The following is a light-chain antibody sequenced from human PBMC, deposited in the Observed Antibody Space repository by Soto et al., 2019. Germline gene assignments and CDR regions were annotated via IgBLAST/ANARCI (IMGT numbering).Light chain of an antibody. CDR2: DIS. CDR1: QYVSTN. J-gene: IGKJ4*01. V-gene: IGKV3D-15*01. Sequence: ETVMTQFPATLSVSPGERATLSCRASQYVSTNLAWYQQQPGQPPRLLIYDISNRATGIPARFSGSGSETEFALTITGLQSEDFAVYYCQQYDTWPLTFGGGTKVEIK. CDR3: QQYDTWPLT.